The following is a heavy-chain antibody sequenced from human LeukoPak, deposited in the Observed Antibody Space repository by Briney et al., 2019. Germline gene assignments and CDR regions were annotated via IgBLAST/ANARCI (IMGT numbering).Heavy chain of an antibody. CDR3: ATGSYDILTGYYLSYDL. CDR2: IIPIFGTA. CDR1: GGTFSSYA. J-gene: IGHJ2*01. V-gene: IGHV1-69*13. Sequence: SVKVSCKASGGTFSSYAISWVRQAPGQGLEWMGGIIPIFGTASYAQKFQGRVTITADESTSTAYMELSSLRSEDTAVYYCATGSYDILTGYYLSYDLWGRGTLVTVSS. D-gene: IGHD3-9*01.